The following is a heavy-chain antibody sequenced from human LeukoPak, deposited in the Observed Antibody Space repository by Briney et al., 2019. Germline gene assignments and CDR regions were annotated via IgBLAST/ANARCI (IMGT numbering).Heavy chain of an antibody. D-gene: IGHD3-22*01. CDR3: ARARITMIVVASAFDI. V-gene: IGHV1-2*02. CDR1: GYTFTGYY. Sequence: ASVKVSCKASGYTFTGYYMHWVRQAPGQGLEWMGWINPNSGGTNYAQKFQGRVTMTRDTSISTAYMELSRLRSEDTAVYYCARARITMIVVASAFDIWGQGTMVTVSS. CDR2: INPNSGGT. J-gene: IGHJ3*02.